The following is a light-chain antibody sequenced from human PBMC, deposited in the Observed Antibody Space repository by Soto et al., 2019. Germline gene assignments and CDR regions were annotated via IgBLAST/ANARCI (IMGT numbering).Light chain of an antibody. CDR3: QPYNTFLLT. V-gene: IGKV1-5*03. J-gene: IGKJ3*01. CDR1: QIISNW. CDR2: KAS. Sequence: DIQVTQSPSTLSASVGDSVTISCRASQIISNWLAWYQQKPGKAPKLLIYKASTLESGVPSRFSGSGSGTDFNITISSLQPDDFETYYCQPYNTFLLTFGPGTRVYIK.